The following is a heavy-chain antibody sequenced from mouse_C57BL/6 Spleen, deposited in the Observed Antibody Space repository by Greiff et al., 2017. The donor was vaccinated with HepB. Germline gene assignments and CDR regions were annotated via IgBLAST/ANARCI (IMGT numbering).Heavy chain of an antibody. J-gene: IGHJ3*01. CDR3: ARHKDYSNYGGFAY. CDR2: ISSGGSYT. CDR1: GFTFSSYG. V-gene: IGHV5-6*01. Sequence: EVQGVESGGDLVKPGGSLKLSCAASGFTFSSYGMSWVRQTPDKRLEWVATISSGGSYTYYPDSVKGRFTISRDNAKNTLYLQMSSLKSEDTAMYYCARHKDYSNYGGFAYWGQGTLVTVSA. D-gene: IGHD2-5*01.